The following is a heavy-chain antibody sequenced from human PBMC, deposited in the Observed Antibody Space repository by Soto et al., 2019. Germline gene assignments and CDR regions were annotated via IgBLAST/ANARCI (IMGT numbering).Heavy chain of an antibody. J-gene: IGHJ4*02. Sequence: TLSLTCTVSGGSVSSGSYYWSWIRQPPGKGLEWIGYIYYSGSTNYNPSLKSRVTISVDTSKNQFSLKLSSVTAADTAVYYCARDREDTYYYDSSGYYYSGRYFDYWGQGTLVTVSS. V-gene: IGHV4-61*01. CDR1: GGSVSSGSYY. CDR3: ARDREDTYYYDSSGYYYSGRYFDY. CDR2: IYYSGST. D-gene: IGHD3-22*01.